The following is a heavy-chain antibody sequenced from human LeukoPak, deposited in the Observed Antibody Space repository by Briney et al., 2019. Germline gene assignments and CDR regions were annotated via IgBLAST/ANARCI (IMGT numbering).Heavy chain of an antibody. D-gene: IGHD6-13*01. J-gene: IGHJ4*02. CDR1: GYTFTSYG. Sequence: GASVKVSCKASGYTFTSYGISWVRQAPGQGLEWMGWISAYNGNTNYAQKLQGRVTMTTDTSPSTAYMELSSLRADDTAVYYCARPAGYSGQKFAYGGQGTLVSVPS. CDR2: ISAYNGNT. V-gene: IGHV1-18*01. CDR3: ARPAGYSGQKFAY.